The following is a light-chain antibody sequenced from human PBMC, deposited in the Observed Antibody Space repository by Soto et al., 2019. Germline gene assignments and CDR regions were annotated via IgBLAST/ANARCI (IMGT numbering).Light chain of an antibody. V-gene: IGKV1-39*01. CDR2: AAS. CDR3: QQSDSSPRT. CDR1: QSISSY. Sequence: DIQMTQSPSSLSASVGDRITITCRASQSISSYLHWSPQKPGKAPKLLIYAASSLQSGIPSRFSGSGSGTDFTLTISSLQPEDCATYYCQQSDSSPRTFGQGTKVEIK. J-gene: IGKJ1*01.